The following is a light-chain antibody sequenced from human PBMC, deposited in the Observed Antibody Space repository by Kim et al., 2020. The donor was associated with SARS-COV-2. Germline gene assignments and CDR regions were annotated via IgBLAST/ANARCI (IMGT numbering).Light chain of an antibody. Sequence: GKSLASTCTGTSSDVGGSNHWSWYQQLPGKAPKIMIYDVSNRPSGVPDRFSGSKSGNTASLTISGLQADDEADYYCCSYAGRITWVFGGGTQLTVL. V-gene: IGLV2-11*01. CDR3: CSYAGRITWV. CDR2: DVS. CDR1: SSDVGGSNH. J-gene: IGLJ2*01.